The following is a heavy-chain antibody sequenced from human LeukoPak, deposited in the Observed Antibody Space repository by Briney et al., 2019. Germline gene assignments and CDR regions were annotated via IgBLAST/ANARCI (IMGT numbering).Heavy chain of an antibody. D-gene: IGHD1-26*01. J-gene: IGHJ3*02. CDR2: IYYSGTT. V-gene: IGHV4-59*08. CDR1: GGSISSYY. CDR3: ARLGASDAFDI. Sequence: PSETLSLTCTVSGGSISSYYWSWIRQPPGKGLEWIGYIYYSGTTNYNPSLKSRVTISVDTSKNQFSLKLSSVTAADTAVYYCARLGASDAFDIWGQGTMVTVSS.